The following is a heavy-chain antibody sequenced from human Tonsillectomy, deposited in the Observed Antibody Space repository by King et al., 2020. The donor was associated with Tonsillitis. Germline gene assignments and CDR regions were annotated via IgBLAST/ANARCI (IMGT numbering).Heavy chain of an antibody. CDR3: ARAPAGTRGYYGMDV. CDR2: ISIEGDP. Sequence: VQLVESGGGLVQPGGSLRLSCAASGFTFSNYDMHWVRQPSGKGLEWVSGISIEGDPYSAVSVKGRFTISREDAKNSLYLQMNNLRGGDTAVYYCARAPAGTRGYYGMDVWGQGTTVTVSS. D-gene: IGHD1-1*01. J-gene: IGHJ6*02. V-gene: IGHV3-13*05. CDR1: GFTFSNYD.